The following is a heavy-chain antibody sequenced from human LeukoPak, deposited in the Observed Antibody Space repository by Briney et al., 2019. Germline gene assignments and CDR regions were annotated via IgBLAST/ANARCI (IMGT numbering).Heavy chain of an antibody. CDR3: ARDGPMTTVTTFYYYYYMDV. Sequence: SETLSLTCAVSGYSISSGYYWGWIRQPPGKGLEWIGSIYHSGSTNYNPSLKSRVTISVDTSKNQFSLKLSSVTAADTAVYYCARDGPMTTVTTFYYYYYMDVWGKGTTVTVSS. CDR2: IYHSGST. D-gene: IGHD4-17*01. J-gene: IGHJ6*03. V-gene: IGHV4-38-2*02. CDR1: GYSISSGYY.